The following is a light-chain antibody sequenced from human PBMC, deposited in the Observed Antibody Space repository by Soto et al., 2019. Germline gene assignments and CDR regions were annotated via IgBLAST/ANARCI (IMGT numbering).Light chain of an antibody. Sequence: QSALTQPASVSGSPGQSITISCSGTSSDVGGYNYVSWYQQHPGKVPKLMIYEVSKRPSGVSNRFSGSKSGNTASLTISGLQAEDEADYYCSSYTSSSTGVFGGGTKLTVL. CDR1: SSDVGGYNY. J-gene: IGLJ2*01. CDR2: EVS. CDR3: SSYTSSSTGV. V-gene: IGLV2-14*01.